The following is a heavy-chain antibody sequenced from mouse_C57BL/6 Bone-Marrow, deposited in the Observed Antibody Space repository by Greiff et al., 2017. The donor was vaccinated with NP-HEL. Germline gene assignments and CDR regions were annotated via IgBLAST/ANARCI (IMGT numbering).Heavy chain of an antibody. CDR2: ISDGGSSP. Sequence: EVKLVESGGGLVKPGGSLKLSCAASGFTFSSYAMSWFRQTPEKRLEWVATISDGGSSPYYPANVKGRFTISRDNAKNNLYLQMSQLKSEDTAMYYCARVGGPYYAMDYWGRGTSVTVSS. CDR1: GFTFSSYA. J-gene: IGHJ4*01. D-gene: IGHD3-1*01. V-gene: IGHV5-4*03. CDR3: ARVGGPYYAMDY.